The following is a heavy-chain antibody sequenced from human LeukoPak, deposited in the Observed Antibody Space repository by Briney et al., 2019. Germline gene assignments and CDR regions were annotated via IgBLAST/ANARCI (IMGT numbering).Heavy chain of an antibody. CDR1: GFTFSSYS. J-gene: IGHJ6*03. V-gene: IGHV3-21*04. D-gene: IGHD6-6*01. CDR2: ISSSSSYI. Sequence: GGSLRLSCAASGFTFSSYSMNWVRQAPGKGLEWVSSISSSSSYIYYADSVKGRFTISRDNAKNSLYLQMNSLRAEDTAVYYCAKRLGSSSSYYYYYMDVWGKGTTVTVSS. CDR3: AKRLGSSSSYYYYYMDV.